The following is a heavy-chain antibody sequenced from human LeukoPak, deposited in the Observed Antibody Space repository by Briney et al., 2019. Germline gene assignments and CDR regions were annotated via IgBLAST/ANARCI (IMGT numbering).Heavy chain of an antibody. V-gene: IGHV3-30-3*01. CDR1: GFTFSSYA. Sequence: SGGSLRLSCAASGFTFSSYAMHWVRQAPGKGLEWVAVISYDGSNKYYADSVKGRFTISRDNSKNTLYLQMNSLRAEDTAVYYCARRPTPGYCSSTSCSGVAWFDPWGQGTLVTVSS. CDR3: ARRPTPGYCSSTSCSGVAWFDP. J-gene: IGHJ5*02. CDR2: ISYDGSNK. D-gene: IGHD2-2*01.